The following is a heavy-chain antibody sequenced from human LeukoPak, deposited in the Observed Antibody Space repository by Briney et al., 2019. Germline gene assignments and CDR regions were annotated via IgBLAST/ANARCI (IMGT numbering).Heavy chain of an antibody. J-gene: IGHJ5*02. CDR2: VYSTGGA. D-gene: IGHD3-10*01. Sequence: SETLSLTCTVSGGSFNYKYWAWIRQPPGKGLEGIGYVYSTGGAKYNPSLKSRLTISVDASSNQFSLKLTSVTAADTAFYYCARQTYGSGSDHRVSWFDPWGQGTLVTVSS. CDR3: ARQTYGSGSDHRVSWFDP. V-gene: IGHV4-59*08. CDR1: GGSFNYKY.